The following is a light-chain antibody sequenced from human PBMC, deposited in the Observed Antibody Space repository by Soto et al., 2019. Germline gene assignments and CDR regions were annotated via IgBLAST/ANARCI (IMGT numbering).Light chain of an antibody. CDR1: NSEVGGYDY. CDR3: SSYSISTAYL. CDR2: EVS. J-gene: IGLJ1*01. V-gene: IGLV2-14*01. Sequence: QSALSQPASVSGSPGQSITIPCTRTNSEVGGYDYVSWYQLHPGKAPKLMIFEVSNRPSGVSYRFSGSKSGNTASLSISGLQAEDEADYFCSSYSISTAYLFGAGTKVTV.